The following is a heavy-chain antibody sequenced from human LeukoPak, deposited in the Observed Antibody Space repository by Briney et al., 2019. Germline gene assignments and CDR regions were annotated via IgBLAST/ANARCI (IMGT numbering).Heavy chain of an antibody. CDR2: ISGSGGST. CDR1: GFTVSSNY. CDR3: AKEAVAGFQYFQH. D-gene: IGHD6-19*01. V-gene: IGHV3-23*01. Sequence: PGGSLRLSCAASGFTVSSNYMSWVRQAPGKGLEWVSAISGSGGSTYYADSVKGRFTISRDNSKNTLYLQMNSLRAEDTAVYYCAKEAVAGFQYFQHWGQGTLVTVSS. J-gene: IGHJ1*01.